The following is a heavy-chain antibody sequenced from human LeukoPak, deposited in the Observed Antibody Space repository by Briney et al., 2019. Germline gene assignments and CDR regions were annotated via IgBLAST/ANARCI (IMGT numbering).Heavy chain of an antibody. CDR1: GYTFTAFH. CDR3: ARGEVDTSGWDCFHF. CDR2: INPNTGAT. J-gene: IGHJ4*02. Sequence: GASVKVSCKASGYTFTAFHMHWVRRAPGQGLEWMGWINPNTGATNYPQKFQGRVTMTTDTPISTAYMELSSLRSDDTAFYYCARGEVDTSGWDCFHFWGQGALVTVSS. D-gene: IGHD6-19*01. V-gene: IGHV1-2*02.